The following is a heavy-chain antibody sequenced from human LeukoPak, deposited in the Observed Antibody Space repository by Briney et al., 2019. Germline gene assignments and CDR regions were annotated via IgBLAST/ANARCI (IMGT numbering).Heavy chain of an antibody. CDR2: IYHSGST. D-gene: IGHD2-15*01. Sequence: SETLSLTXAVSGYSISSGYYWGWLRQPPGKGLEWIGSIYHSGSTYYNPSLKSRVTISVDTSKNQFSLKLSSVTAADTAVYYCVSRGYCSGGSCYAAFDIWGQGTMVTVSS. CDR1: GYSISSGYY. J-gene: IGHJ3*02. V-gene: IGHV4-38-2*01. CDR3: VSRGYCSGGSCYAAFDI.